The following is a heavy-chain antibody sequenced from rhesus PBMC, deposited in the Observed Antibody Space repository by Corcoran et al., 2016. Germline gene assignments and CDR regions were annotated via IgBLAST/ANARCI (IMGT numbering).Heavy chain of an antibody. D-gene: IGHD5-12*01. CDR2: TSYSGNT. V-gene: IGHV4-122*02. CDR3: ARIGGYSYSFGDY. CDR1: GYSISSGYG. J-gene: IGHJ4*01. Sequence: QLQLQESGPGLVKPSETLSLTCAVSGYSISSGYGWSWIRQPPGKGLEWIGYTSYSGNTSYNPTLKGRVTIARDTSKNRFSLKLSSVTAADTAVYYCARIGGYSYSFGDYWGQGVLVTVSS.